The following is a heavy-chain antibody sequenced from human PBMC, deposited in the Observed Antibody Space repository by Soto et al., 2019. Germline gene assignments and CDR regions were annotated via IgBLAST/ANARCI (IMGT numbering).Heavy chain of an antibody. CDR3: ARDRLALDDYSVYCYYMDV. J-gene: IGHJ6*03. CDR2: IYSGGST. Sequence: GGSLRLSCAASGFTVSSNYMSWVRQAPGKGLEWVSVIYSGGSTYYADSVKGRFTISRDNSKNTLYLQMNSLRAEDTAVYYCARDRLALDDYSVYCYYMDVWGKGTTVTVSS. D-gene: IGHD4-4*01. CDR1: GFTVSSNY. V-gene: IGHV3-66*01.